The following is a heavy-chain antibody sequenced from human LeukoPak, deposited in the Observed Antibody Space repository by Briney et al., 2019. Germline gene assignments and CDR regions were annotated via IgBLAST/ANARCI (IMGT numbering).Heavy chain of an antibody. D-gene: IGHD6-13*01. CDR1: GFTFSSYS. CDR2: ISSSSSYI. J-gene: IGHJ5*02. Sequence: PGGSLRLSCAASGFTFSSYSMNWVRQAPGKGLEWVSSISSSSSYIYYADSVKGRFTISRDNAKNSLYLQMNSLRAEDTAVYYCASLIAAAGTKTRSFDPWGQGTLVTVSS. CDR3: ASLIAAAGTKTRSFDP. V-gene: IGHV3-21*01.